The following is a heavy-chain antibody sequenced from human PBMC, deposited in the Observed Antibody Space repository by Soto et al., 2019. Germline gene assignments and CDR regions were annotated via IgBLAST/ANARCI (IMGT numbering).Heavy chain of an antibody. CDR2: IIPIFGTA. J-gene: IGHJ4*02. CDR1: GGTFSSYA. Sequence: QVQLVQSGAEVKKPGSSVKVSCKASGGTFSSYAISWVRQAPGQGLEWMGGIIPIFGTANYAQKFQGRVKITADESTSTAYMELSSLRSEDTAVYYCARDMGAHYYSSGYYPLDYWGQGTLVTGSS. CDR3: ARDMGAHYYSSGYYPLDY. V-gene: IGHV1-69*01. D-gene: IGHD3-22*01.